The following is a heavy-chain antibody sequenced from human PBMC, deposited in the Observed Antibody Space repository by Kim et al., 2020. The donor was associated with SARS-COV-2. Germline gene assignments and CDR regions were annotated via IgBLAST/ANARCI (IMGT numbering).Heavy chain of an antibody. V-gene: IGHV4-59*01. CDR3: SRLAATPLYYYYYGMDV. CDR2: IYYSGST. CDR1: GGSISSYY. D-gene: IGHD2-15*01. Sequence: SETLSLTCTVSGGSISSYYWSWIRQPPGKGLEWIGYIYYSGSTNYNPSLKSRVTITVDTSKNQFSLKLSSVTAADTAVYYCSRLAATPLYYYYYGMDVWGQETTVTVSS. J-gene: IGHJ6*02.